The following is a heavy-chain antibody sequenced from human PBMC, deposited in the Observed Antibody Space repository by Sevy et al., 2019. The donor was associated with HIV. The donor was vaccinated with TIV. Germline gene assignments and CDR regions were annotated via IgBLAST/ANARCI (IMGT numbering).Heavy chain of an antibody. CDR3: ARRGGYSYGYYYYYYMDV. CDR1: GFTFSSYW. V-gene: IGHV3-74*01. D-gene: IGHD5-18*01. CDR2: INSDGSST. Sequence: GESLKISCAASGFTFSSYWMHWVRQAPGKGLVWVSRINSDGSSTTYADSVKGRFTISRDNAKNTLYLQMNSLRAEETAVYYCARRGGYSYGYYYYYYMDVWGKGTTVTVSS. J-gene: IGHJ6*03.